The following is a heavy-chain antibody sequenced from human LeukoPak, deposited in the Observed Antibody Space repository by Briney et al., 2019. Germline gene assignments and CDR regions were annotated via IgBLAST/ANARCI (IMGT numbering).Heavy chain of an antibody. CDR1: GFTFSSYS. CDR3: ARVEQWLVRTVDY. Sequence: PGGSLRLSCAASGFTFSSYSMNWVRQAPGKGLEWVSSISSSSSYIYYADSVKGRFTISRDNAKNSLYLQMNSLRAEDTAVYYCARVEQWLVRTVDYWGQGTLVTVSS. V-gene: IGHV3-21*01. D-gene: IGHD6-19*01. J-gene: IGHJ4*02. CDR2: ISSSSSYI.